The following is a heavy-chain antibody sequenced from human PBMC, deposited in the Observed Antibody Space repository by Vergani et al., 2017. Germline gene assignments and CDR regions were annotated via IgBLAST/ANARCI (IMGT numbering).Heavy chain of an antibody. V-gene: IGHV4-38-2*01. Sequence: QVQLQESGPGLVKPSETLSLTCAVSGYSISSGYYWGWIRQPPGKGLEWIGSIYHSGSTYYNPSLKSRVTISVDTSKNQFSLKLSSVTAADTAVYYCARRDYDIFTVYWDAFDIWGQGTMVTVSS. J-gene: IGHJ3*02. CDR2: IYHSGST. D-gene: IGHD3-9*01. CDR3: ARRDYDIFTVYWDAFDI. CDR1: GYSISSGYY.